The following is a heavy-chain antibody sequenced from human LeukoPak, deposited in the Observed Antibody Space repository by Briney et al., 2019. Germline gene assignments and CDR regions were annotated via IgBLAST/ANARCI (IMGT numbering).Heavy chain of an antibody. Sequence: SETLSLTCSVSGDSIISYYWTWIRQPPGKGPEWIGHIFYGGSTNYNPSLKSRVTISADTSKNQFSLKLSSVTAADTAVYYCARRSGYYYGIDVWGQGTTVTVSS. CDR2: IFYGGST. J-gene: IGHJ6*02. D-gene: IGHD3-10*01. CDR3: ARRSGYYYGIDV. V-gene: IGHV4-59*08. CDR1: GDSIISYY.